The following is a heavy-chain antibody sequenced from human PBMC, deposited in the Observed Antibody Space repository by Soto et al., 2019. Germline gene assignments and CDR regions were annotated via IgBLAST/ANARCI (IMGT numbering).Heavy chain of an antibody. CDR2: IYWDDDK. CDR1: GFSLSTSGVG. D-gene: IGHD3-22*01. CDR3: ARRFDSSGYPSDWFGP. Sequence: SGPTLVNPTQTLTLTCTFSGFSLSTSGVGVGWIRQPPGKALEWLALIYWDDDKRYSPSLKSRLTITKDTSKNQVVLTMTNMEPVDTATYYCARRFDSSGYPSDWFGPWGQGTLVTVSS. V-gene: IGHV2-5*02. J-gene: IGHJ5*02.